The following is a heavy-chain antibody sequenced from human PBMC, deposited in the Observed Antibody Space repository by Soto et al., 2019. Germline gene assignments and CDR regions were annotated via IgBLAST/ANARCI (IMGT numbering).Heavy chain of an antibody. CDR3: ARYGYYYGMDV. J-gene: IGHJ6*02. Sequence: PGGSLRLSCAASGFTFTTYWMTWVRQAPGKGLEWVANIKQDGSEKYYVDSVKGRFTISRDNAKNSLYLQMNSLRAEDTAVYYCARYGYYYGMDVWGQGTTVTVSS. CDR1: GFTFTTYW. V-gene: IGHV3-7*03. CDR2: IKQDGSEK. D-gene: IGHD3-10*01.